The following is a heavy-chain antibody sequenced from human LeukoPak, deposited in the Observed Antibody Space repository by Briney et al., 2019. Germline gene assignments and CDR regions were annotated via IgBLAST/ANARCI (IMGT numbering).Heavy chain of an antibody. CDR3: ARGRGYSGYDLVGLYFDY. D-gene: IGHD5-12*01. CDR2: INHSGST. CDR1: GGSFSGYY. J-gene: IGHJ4*02. V-gene: IGHV4-34*01. Sequence: PSETLSLTCAVYGGSFSGYYWSWIRQPPGKGLEWIGEINHSGSTNYNPSLKSRVTISVDTSKNQFSLKLSSVTAADTAVYYCARGRGYSGYDLVGLYFDYWGQGTLVTVSS.